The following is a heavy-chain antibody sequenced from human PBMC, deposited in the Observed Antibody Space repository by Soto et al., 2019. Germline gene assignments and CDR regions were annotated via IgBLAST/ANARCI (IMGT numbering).Heavy chain of an antibody. CDR1: GGTFSSYA. J-gene: IGHJ5*02. CDR3: ARDSYSGISLGQGLGWFDP. Sequence: SVKVSCKASGGTFSSYAISWVRQAPGQGLEWMGGTIPIFGTANYAQKFQGRVTITADESTSTAYMELSSLRSEDTAVYYCARDSYSGISLGQGLGWFDPWGQGTLVTVSS. V-gene: IGHV1-69*13. CDR2: TIPIFGTA. D-gene: IGHD1-26*01.